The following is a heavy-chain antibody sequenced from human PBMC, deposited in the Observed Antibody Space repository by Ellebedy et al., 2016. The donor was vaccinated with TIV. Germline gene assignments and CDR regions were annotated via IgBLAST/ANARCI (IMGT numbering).Heavy chain of an antibody. D-gene: IGHD3-22*01. CDR3: ARHDSSGYDAFDI. CDR1: GYTFTSYY. J-gene: IGHJ3*02. CDR2: INPSGGST. V-gene: IGHV1-46*03. Sequence: ASVKVSCKASGYTFTSYYMHWVRQAPGQGLEWMGIINPSGGSTSYAQKFQGRVTMTRDTSTSTVYMELSSLRSEDTDVYYCARHDSSGYDAFDIWGQGTMVTVSS.